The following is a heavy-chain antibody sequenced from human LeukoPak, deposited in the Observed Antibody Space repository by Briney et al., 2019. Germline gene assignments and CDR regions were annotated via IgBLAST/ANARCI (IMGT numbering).Heavy chain of an antibody. CDR1: GFTFSSYW. Sequence: PGGSLRLSCEASGFTFSSYWMSWVRQAPGKGLEWVANIKQDGGEKYYVDSVKGRFTISRDNAENSLYLQMNSLRAEDTAVYYCARVPTMVRGEYYFDYWGQGTLVTVSS. CDR3: ARVPTMVRGEYYFDY. J-gene: IGHJ4*02. CDR2: IKQDGGEK. V-gene: IGHV3-7*04. D-gene: IGHD3-10*01.